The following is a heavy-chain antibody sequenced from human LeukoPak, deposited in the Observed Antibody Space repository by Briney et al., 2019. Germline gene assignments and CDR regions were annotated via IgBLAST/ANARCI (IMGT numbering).Heavy chain of an antibody. CDR1: GFTFSSYG. CDR2: IRYDGSNK. CDR3: AKDAGLHAPYYFDY. Sequence: GGSLRLSCAASGFTFSSYGMHWVRQAPGKGLEWVAVIRYDGSNKYYADSVKGRFTISRDNSKNTLYLQMNSLRAEDPAVYYCAKDAGLHAPYYFDYWGQGTLVTVSS. D-gene: IGHD5-24*01. J-gene: IGHJ4*02. V-gene: IGHV3-30*02.